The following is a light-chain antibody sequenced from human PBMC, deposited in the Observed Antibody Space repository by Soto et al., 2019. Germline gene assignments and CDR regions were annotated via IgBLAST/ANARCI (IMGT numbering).Light chain of an antibody. CDR2: YDD. CDR3: AAWDDRLNAVV. J-gene: IGLJ2*01. CDR1: SSNIGNNA. Sequence: QSVLTQPPSVSEAPRQRVTISCSGSSSNIGNNAVNWYQQLPGKAPKLLIYYDDLLPSGVSDRFSGSKSGTSAPLAISGLQSEDEADYYCAAWDDRLNAVVFGGGTKLTVL. V-gene: IGLV1-36*01.